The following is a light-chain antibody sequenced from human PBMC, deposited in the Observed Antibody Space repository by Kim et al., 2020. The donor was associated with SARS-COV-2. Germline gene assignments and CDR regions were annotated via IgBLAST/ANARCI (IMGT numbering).Light chain of an antibody. J-gene: IGKJ5*01. CDR1: QSISSY. Sequence: SVGDRVTITCRASQSISSYLNWYQQKPGKAPKLLIYAASSLQSGVPSRFSGSGSGTDFTLTISSLQPEDFATCYCQQSYSTPSITFGQGTRLEIK. CDR3: QQSYSTPSIT. V-gene: IGKV1-39*01. CDR2: AAS.